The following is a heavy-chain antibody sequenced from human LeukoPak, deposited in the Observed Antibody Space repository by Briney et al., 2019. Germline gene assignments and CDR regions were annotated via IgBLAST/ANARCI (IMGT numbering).Heavy chain of an antibody. V-gene: IGHV1-18*01. J-gene: IGHJ5*02. CDR1: GYIFTSYG. CDR3: VRDIKWRFVL. Sequence: ASVKLSCKGAGYIFTSYGISWVRQAPGQGLEWMGWISTNKGNTNYAQRLQGRATMTTDTSTSTAYMELRSLRSDDTAIYYCVRDIKWRFVLGGQGTLVTVSS. CDR2: ISTNKGNT. D-gene: IGHD2-8*01.